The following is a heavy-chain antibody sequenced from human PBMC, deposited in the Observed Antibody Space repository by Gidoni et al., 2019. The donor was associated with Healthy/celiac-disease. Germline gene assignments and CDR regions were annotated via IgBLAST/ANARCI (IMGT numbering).Heavy chain of an antibody. CDR3: AVQTLETGVTEDY. Sequence: QVQLQQWGAGLLKPSETLSLTCAVYGGSFSGYYWSWVRQPPGKGLEWIGEINHSGSTNYNPSLKSRVTISVDTSKNQFSLKLSSVTAADTAVYYWAVQTLETGVTEDYWGQGTLVTVSS. CDR1: GGSFSGYY. D-gene: IGHD1-1*01. V-gene: IGHV4-34*01. CDR2: INHSGST. J-gene: IGHJ4*02.